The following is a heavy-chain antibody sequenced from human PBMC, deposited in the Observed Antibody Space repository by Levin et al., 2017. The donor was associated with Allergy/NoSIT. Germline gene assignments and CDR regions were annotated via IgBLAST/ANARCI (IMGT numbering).Heavy chain of an antibody. D-gene: IGHD3-10*01. CDR3: ARGGSGSYLEAGNWLDP. CDR2: VYFSGST. J-gene: IGHJ5*02. V-gene: IGHV4-59*11. Sequence: NTSETLSLTCIVSDDSISTHYWSWIRQPPGKGLEWIGYVYFSGSTNYNPSLKSRVAISLDMSKRQFSLKLTSVTAADTAVYYCARGGSGSYLEAGNWLDPWGQGTLVTVSS. CDR1: DDSISTHY.